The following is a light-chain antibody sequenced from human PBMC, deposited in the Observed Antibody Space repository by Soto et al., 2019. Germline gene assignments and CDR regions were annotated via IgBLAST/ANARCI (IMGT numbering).Light chain of an antibody. Sequence: QSVLTQPPSASGSPGQSVTISFTGTKNYIGVYYFVSCYQHHQGKAPRLIIYEVVQRPSGVPDRFSGSKSGNTSSLTVSGLQAADEADYFCKSYAGSNTYVFGSGTKV. J-gene: IGLJ1*01. CDR3: KSYAGSNTYV. V-gene: IGLV2-8*01. CDR2: EVV. CDR1: KNYIGVYYF.